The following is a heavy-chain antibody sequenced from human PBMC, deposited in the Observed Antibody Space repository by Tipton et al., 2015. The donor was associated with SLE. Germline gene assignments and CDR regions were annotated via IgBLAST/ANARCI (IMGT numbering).Heavy chain of an antibody. CDR1: GYTLTNYG. D-gene: IGHD6-6*01. Sequence: QLVQSGAEVKKPGASVKVSCKASGYTLTNYGIAWVRQAPGQGLEWMGWIIDYNGQTMYAQKFQGRVTMTTDTSTSTAYMELRSLRADDTAVYYCARGIAGRRRGYYYGMDVWGQGTTVTVSS. J-gene: IGHJ6*02. CDR3: ARGIAGRRRGYYYGMDV. CDR2: IIDYNGQT. V-gene: IGHV1-18*01.